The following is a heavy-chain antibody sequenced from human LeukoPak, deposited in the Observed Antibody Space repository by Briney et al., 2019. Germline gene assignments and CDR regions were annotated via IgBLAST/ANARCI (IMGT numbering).Heavy chain of an antibody. CDR3: ARVLIAAAGSYYYFRDV. CDR1: GGSISSGSYY. CDR2: VYTSGST. J-gene: IGHJ6*03. Sequence: SQTLSLTCTVSGGSISSGSYYWSWIRQPAGKGREWIGRVYTSGSTNYNPSLKSRVTISVDTSKNQFSLKLSSVPAADTAVYYCARVLIAAAGSYYYFRDVWGKGTTVTVSS. D-gene: IGHD6-13*01. V-gene: IGHV4-61*02.